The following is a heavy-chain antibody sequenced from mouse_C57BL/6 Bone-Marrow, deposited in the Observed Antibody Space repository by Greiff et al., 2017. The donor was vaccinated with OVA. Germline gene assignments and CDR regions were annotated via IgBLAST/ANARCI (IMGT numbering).Heavy chain of an antibody. V-gene: IGHV14-3*01. CDR2: IDPANGNT. J-gene: IGHJ2*01. D-gene: IGHD1-1*01. CDR1: GFNIQNTY. Sequence: EVQLQQSVAELVRPGASVKLSCTASGFNIQNTYMHWVKQRPEQGLEWIGRIDPANGNTKYAPKFQGKATITADTSSNTAYMQLSSLTSEDTAIYYCARGDGSSPYFDYGGQGTTLTVSS. CDR3: ARGDGSSPYFDY.